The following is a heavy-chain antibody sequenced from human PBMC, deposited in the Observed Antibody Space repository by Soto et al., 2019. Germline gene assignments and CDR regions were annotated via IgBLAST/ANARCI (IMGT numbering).Heavy chain of an antibody. D-gene: IGHD3-10*01. V-gene: IGHV3-30*04. Sequence: GGSLRLSCAASGFTFSSYAMHWVRQAPGKGLEWVAVISYDGSNKYYADSVKGRFTISRDNSKNTLYLQMNSLRAEDTAVYYCAKDQLRGVRGVITYYYGMDVWGQGTTVTVSS. CDR2: ISYDGSNK. CDR3: AKDQLRGVRGVITYYYGMDV. CDR1: GFTFSSYA. J-gene: IGHJ6*02.